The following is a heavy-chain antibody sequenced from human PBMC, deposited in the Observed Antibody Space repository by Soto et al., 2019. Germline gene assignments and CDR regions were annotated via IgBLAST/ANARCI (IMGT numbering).Heavy chain of an antibody. Sequence: GGSLRLSCTASGFTFGDYAMSWVRQAPGKGLEWVGFIRSKAYGGTTEYAASVKGRFTISRDDSKSIAYLQMNSLKTEDTAVYYCTASSIAARLAVHYYYYGMDVWGQGTTFTVFS. CDR2: IRSKAYGGTT. V-gene: IGHV3-49*04. D-gene: IGHD6-6*01. CDR3: TASSIAARLAVHYYYYGMDV. CDR1: GFTFGDYA. J-gene: IGHJ6*02.